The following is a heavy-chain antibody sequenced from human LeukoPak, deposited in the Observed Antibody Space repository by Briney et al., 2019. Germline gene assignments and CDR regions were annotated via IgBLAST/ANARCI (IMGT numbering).Heavy chain of an antibody. D-gene: IGHD3-10*01. V-gene: IGHV3-7*03. CDR2: INKDGSVA. J-gene: IGHJ5*02. Sequence: GGSLRLSCAASGLTFSSYWMSWVRQAPGKGLEWVANINKDGSVAYSADSLKGRFTFSRDNAKSSLFLQMNSLRVEDSAVYYCARLHLGDPWGSGSPSWFDPWGQGTLVTVSS. CDR3: ARLHLGDPWGSGSPSWFDP. CDR1: GLTFSSYW.